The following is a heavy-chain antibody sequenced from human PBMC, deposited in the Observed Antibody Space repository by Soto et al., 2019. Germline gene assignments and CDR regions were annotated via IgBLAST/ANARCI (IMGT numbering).Heavy chain of an antibody. D-gene: IGHD3-22*01. J-gene: IGHJ4*02. CDR3: ARENSGYYFDY. CDR2: ISAYNGNT. V-gene: IGHV1-18*01. CDR1: GYTFTSYG. Sequence: GASGKVSCKASGYTFTSYGIIWVRQAPGQGLEWMGWISAYNGNTNYAQKLQGRVTMTTDTSTSTAYMELRSLRSDDTAVYYCARENSGYYFDYWGQGTLVTVSS.